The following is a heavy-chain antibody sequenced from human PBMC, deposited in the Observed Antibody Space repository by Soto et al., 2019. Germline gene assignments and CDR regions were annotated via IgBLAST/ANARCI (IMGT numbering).Heavy chain of an antibody. CDR1: GFTFSSYG. V-gene: IGHV3-30*18. J-gene: IGHJ6*02. CDR3: AKSLAARTYYSGMDV. D-gene: IGHD6-6*01. Sequence: QVQLVESGGGVVQPGRSLRLSCAASGFTFSSYGMHWVRQAPGKGLEWVAVISYDGSNKYYADSVKGRFTISRDNSKNTLYLQMTSLRAEDTAVYYCAKSLAARTYYSGMDVWGQGTTVTVSS. CDR2: ISYDGSNK.